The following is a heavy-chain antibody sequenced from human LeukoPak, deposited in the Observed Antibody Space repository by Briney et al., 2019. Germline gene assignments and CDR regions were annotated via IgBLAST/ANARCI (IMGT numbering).Heavy chain of an antibody. CDR1: GYTFTSYD. D-gene: IGHD3-22*01. CDR2: MNPNSGNT. V-gene: IGHV1-8*01. Sequence: GASVKVSCKASGYTFTSYDINWVRQATGQGLEWMGWMNPNSGNTGYAQKFQGRVTMTRNTSISTAYMELSSLRSEDTAVYYCARGMGFSYDRSGPAFDIWGQGKMVTVFS. CDR3: ARGMGFSYDRSGPAFDI. J-gene: IGHJ3*02.